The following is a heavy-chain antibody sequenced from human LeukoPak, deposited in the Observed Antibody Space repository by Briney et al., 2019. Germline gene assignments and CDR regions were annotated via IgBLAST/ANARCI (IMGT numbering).Heavy chain of an antibody. CDR2: IYSSDYI. CDR1: GFLVNANH. D-gene: IGHD3-10*01. CDR3: ATERPDSRVLDY. J-gene: IGHJ4*02. V-gene: IGHV3-66*01. Sequence: GGSLRLSCAASGFLVNANHMNWVRQSPGKGLEWVSIIYSSDYIYYADSVTGRFTISRDNSKNTLYLQMNSLRVEDSAVYYCATERPDSRVLDYWGQGLVVTVSS.